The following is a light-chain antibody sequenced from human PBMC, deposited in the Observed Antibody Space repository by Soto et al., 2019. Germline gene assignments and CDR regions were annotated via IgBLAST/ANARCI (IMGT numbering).Light chain of an antibody. J-gene: IGKJ1*01. CDR1: QSISSW. Sequence: DIQMTQSPSTLSSSVGDRIPITCRASQSISSWLSWYQQKPGKAPKLLIYKASSLERGVPSRFSGSGSGTELILTITSLQTDDFASYYCQQYNTYSPWTFGQGTKVDI. V-gene: IGKV1-5*03. CDR3: QQYNTYSPWT. CDR2: KAS.